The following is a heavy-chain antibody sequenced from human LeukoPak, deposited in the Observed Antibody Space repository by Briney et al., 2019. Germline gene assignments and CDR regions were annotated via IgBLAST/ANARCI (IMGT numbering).Heavy chain of an antibody. J-gene: IGHJ4*02. CDR1: GGTFSSYA. V-gene: IGHV1-69*05. CDR2: IIPIFGTA. CDR3: ARVKYYDSSGYYLGYFDY. Sequence: SVKVSCKASGGTFSSYAISWVRQAPGQGLEWMGGIIPIFGTANYAQKFQGRVTITTDESTSTAYMELSSLRSEDTAVYYCARVKYYDSSGYYLGYFDYWGRGTLVTVSS. D-gene: IGHD3-22*01.